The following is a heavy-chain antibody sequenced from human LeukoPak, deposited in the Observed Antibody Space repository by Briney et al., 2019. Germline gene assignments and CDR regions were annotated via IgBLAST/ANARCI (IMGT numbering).Heavy chain of an antibody. CDR2: IRSKANSYAT. D-gene: IGHD3-22*01. J-gene: IGHJ3*02. CDR1: GFTFSGSA. V-gene: IGHV3-73*01. Sequence: PGGSLRLSCAASGFTFSGSAMHWVRQASGKGLEWVGRIRSKANSYATAYAASVKGRFTISRDDSKNTAYLQMNSLKTEDTAVYYCTRHASAPDDSSGYYPFDIWGQGTMVTVSS. CDR3: TRHASAPDDSSGYYPFDI.